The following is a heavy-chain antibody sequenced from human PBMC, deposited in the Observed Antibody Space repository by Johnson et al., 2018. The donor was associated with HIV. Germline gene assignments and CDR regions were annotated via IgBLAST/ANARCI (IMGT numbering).Heavy chain of an antibody. V-gene: IGHV3-30-3*01. CDR2: ISYDGSKK. Sequence: QVQLVESGGGVVQPGRSLRLSCAASGFTFSNYAMHWVRQAPGKGLEWVAVISYDGSKKNYADSVKGRFSISRDNSKNTVYLQMNRLTAEDTAVYYCARDLAYNSRWTGAFDIWGQGTMVTVSS. J-gene: IGHJ3*02. CDR3: ARDLAYNSRWTGAFDI. D-gene: IGHD6-13*01. CDR1: GFTFSNYA.